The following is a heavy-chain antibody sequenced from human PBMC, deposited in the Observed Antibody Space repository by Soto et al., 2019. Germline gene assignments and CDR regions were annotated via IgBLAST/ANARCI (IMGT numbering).Heavy chain of an antibody. CDR1: GFTYSNYG. V-gene: IGHV3-23*01. CDR3: AKETRSRGPFDY. D-gene: IGHD5-12*01. J-gene: IGHJ4*02. Sequence: DVQLLESGGGLVQPGGSLRLSCAASGFTYSNYGMNWVRQAPGKGLEWVSALSASGANTYYAESVKGRFTISRDKSKNTLYLQMNSLRAEDTAVYYCAKETRSRGPFDYWGQGTLVTVSS. CDR2: LSASGANT.